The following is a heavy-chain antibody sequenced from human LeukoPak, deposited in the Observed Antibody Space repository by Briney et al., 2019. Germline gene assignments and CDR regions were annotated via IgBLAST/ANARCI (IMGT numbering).Heavy chain of an antibody. CDR1: GFTVSTNY. V-gene: IGHV3-66*01. Sequence: GGSLRLSCAASGFTVSTNYMSWVRQAPGKGLEWVSVIYSGGSTYYADSVKGRFTISRDNSKSTLYLQMNSLRAEDTAVYYCAKGDSSSASYYFDYWGQGTLVTVSS. D-gene: IGHD6-6*01. CDR2: IYSGGST. CDR3: AKGDSSSASYYFDY. J-gene: IGHJ4*02.